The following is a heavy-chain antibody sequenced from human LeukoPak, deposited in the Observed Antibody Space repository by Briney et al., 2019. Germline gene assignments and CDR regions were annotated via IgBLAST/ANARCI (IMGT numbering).Heavy chain of an antibody. V-gene: IGHV3-23*01. CDR1: GFTLSSYA. CDR3: AKHRTTVTPLPRIDY. Sequence: GGSLRLSCAACGFTLSSYAMRWVRQARGKGVEGVSAFSGSGGSTYYADSVKGRFTISRDNSKNTLYLQMNSLRAEDTAVYYCAKHRTTVTPLPRIDYWGQGTLVTVSS. D-gene: IGHD4-17*01. J-gene: IGHJ4*02. CDR2: FSGSGGST.